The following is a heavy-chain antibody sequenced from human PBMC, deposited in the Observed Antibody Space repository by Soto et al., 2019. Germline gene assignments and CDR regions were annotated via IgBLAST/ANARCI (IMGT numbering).Heavy chain of an antibody. CDR1: GFTFSSYW. J-gene: IGHJ5*02. Sequence: SLRLSCAASGFTFSSYWMHWVRQAPGKGLVWVSRINSDGSSTSYADSVKGRFTISRDNAKNTLYLQMNSLRAEDTAVYYCARAGRHKTNWFDPWGQGTLVTVSS. CDR2: INSDGSST. CDR3: ARAGRHKTNWFDP. V-gene: IGHV3-74*01. D-gene: IGHD2-21*01.